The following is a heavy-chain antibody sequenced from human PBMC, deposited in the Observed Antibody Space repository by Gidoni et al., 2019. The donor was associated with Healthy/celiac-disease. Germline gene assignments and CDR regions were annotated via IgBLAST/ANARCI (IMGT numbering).Heavy chain of an antibody. CDR1: GYTFTGYY. J-gene: IGHJ5*01. D-gene: IGHD1-1*01. CDR2: INPNSGGT. V-gene: IGHV1-2*02. Sequence: QVQLVQSGAEVKKPGASVKVSCTASGYTFTGYYMHWVRQAPGQGLAWMGWINPNSGGTNYAKKCQGRVTMTRDTSISTAYMELSRLRSDDTAVYYCARDRGAHDPRGFDPWGPGTLVTVSS. CDR3: ARDRGAHDPRGFDP.